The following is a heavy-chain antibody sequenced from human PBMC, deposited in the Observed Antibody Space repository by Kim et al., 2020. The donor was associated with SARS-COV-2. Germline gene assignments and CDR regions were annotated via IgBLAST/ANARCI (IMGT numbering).Heavy chain of an antibody. CDR1: GFTFSSYW. CDR3: ARDSGWGFDY. V-gene: IGHV3-7*01. D-gene: IGHD3-22*01. Sequence: GGSLRLSCAASGFTFSSYWMTWVRQAPGKGLEWVATIKQDGSEKYYVDSMKGRFTISRDNTKNSLYLQMNSLRAEDKAVYYCARDSGWGFDYWGQGTLVTVSS. CDR2: IKQDGSEK. J-gene: IGHJ4*02.